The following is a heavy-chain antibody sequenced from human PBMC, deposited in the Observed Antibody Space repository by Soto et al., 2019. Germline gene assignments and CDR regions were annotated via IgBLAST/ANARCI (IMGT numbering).Heavy chain of an antibody. CDR1: GFTFSSYS. V-gene: IGHV3-21*01. Sequence: GGSLRPSCAASGFTFSSYSMNWVRQAPGKGLEWVSSISSSSSYIYYADSVKGRFTISRDNAKNSLYLQMNSLRAEDTAVYYCARDMRSGSAAGNSWGQGTLVTVSS. CDR2: ISSSSSYI. CDR3: ARDMRSGSAAGNS. D-gene: IGHD6-13*01. J-gene: IGHJ4*02.